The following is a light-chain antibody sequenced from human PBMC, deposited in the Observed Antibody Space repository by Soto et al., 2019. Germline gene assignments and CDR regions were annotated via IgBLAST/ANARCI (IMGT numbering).Light chain of an antibody. CDR3: MQALQTPPT. V-gene: IGKV2-28*01. CDR1: QSLLHSNGYND. CDR2: LGS. J-gene: IGKJ1*01. Sequence: MVMNQSPLSLPVTPGEPSSMACRSSQSLLHSNGYNDLDWYLQKPGQSPQLLIYLGSNRASGVPDRFSGSGSGTDFTLKISRVEAEDVGVYYCMQALQTPPTFGQGTKVDIK.